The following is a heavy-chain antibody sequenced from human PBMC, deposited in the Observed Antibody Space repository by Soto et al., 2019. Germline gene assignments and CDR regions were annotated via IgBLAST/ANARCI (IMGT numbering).Heavy chain of an antibody. Sequence: QVQLVQSGAEVKKPGASVKVSCKASGYTFTGYYMHWVRQAPGQGLEWMGWINPNSGGTNYAQKFQGWVTMTRDTSSSTAYMELSRLRSDDTAVYYCARVREGLRVVEWPLFDYWGQGTLVTVSS. CDR1: GYTFTGYY. CDR2: INPNSGGT. CDR3: ARVREGLRVVEWPLFDY. V-gene: IGHV1-2*04. J-gene: IGHJ4*02. D-gene: IGHD3-3*01.